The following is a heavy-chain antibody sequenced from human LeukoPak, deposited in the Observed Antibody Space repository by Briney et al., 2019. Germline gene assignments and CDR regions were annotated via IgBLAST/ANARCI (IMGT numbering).Heavy chain of an antibody. CDR2: ISFDGNNN. CDR3: ARDLSNYYFDY. CDR1: GFTFSSYA. D-gene: IGHD4-11*01. V-gene: IGHV3-30-3*01. Sequence: PGRSLRLSCAASGFTFSSYAMHWVRQAPGKGLEWVAFISFDGNNNHYADSVKSRFTISRDNSKNTLYMQMNSLRAGDTAVYYCARDLSNYYFDYWGQGTLVTVSS. J-gene: IGHJ4*02.